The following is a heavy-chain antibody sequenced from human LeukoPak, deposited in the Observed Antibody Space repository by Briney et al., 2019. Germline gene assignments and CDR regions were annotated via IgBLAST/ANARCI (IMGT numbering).Heavy chain of an antibody. D-gene: IGHD3-22*01. CDR1: GFTFSSYG. J-gene: IGHJ3*02. V-gene: IGHV3-30*03. CDR3: ASRSPSIVVVITFDAFDI. Sequence: GGSLRLSCAASGFTFSSYGMHWVRQAPGKGLEWVAVISYDGSNKYYADSVKGRFTISRDNSKNTLYLQMNSLRAEDTAVYYCASRSPSIVVVITFDAFDIWGQATMVTVSS. CDR2: ISYDGSNK.